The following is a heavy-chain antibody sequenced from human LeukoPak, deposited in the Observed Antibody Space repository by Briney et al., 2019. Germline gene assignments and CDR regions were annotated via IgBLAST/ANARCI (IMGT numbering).Heavy chain of an antibody. J-gene: IGHJ4*02. CDR3: ARDGGLWYYFDY. Sequence: TSETLSLTCTVSGGSISSYYWSWIRQPPGKGLEWIGYIYYSGSTNYNPSLKSRVTISVDRSKNQFSLKLSSVTAADTAVYYCARDGGLWYYFDYWGQGTLVTVSS. CDR2: IYYSGST. D-gene: IGHD3-16*01. CDR1: GGSISSYY. V-gene: IGHV4-59*12.